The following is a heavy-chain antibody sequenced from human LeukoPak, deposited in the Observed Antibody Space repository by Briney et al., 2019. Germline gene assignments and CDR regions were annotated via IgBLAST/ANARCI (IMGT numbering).Heavy chain of an antibody. Sequence: GGSLRLSCAASGFTFSSYAMSWVRQAPGKGLEWVSAISGSGGSTYYADSVKGRFTISRDNSKNTLYLQMNSLRAEDTAMYYCARAGSSGYYPLANWGQGTLVTVSS. J-gene: IGHJ4*02. V-gene: IGHV3-23*01. D-gene: IGHD3-22*01. CDR3: ARAGSSGYYPLAN. CDR2: ISGSGGST. CDR1: GFTFSSYA.